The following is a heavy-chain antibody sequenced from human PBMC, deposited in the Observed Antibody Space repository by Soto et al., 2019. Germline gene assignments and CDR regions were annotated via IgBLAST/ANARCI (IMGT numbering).Heavy chain of an antibody. J-gene: IGHJ5*02. CDR1: GGSISSAAYC. D-gene: IGHD3-9*01. CDR2: IYDGGTT. Sequence: SETLSLTCTVSGGSISSAAYCWSWIRQSPDKGLEWIGHIYDGGTTYSSPSLKGRVTISADTSETQFSLKLSSVSAADTAVYYCARTYYDILTAYRNWFDPWGQGTLVTSPQ. CDR3: ARTYYDILTAYRNWFDP. V-gene: IGHV4-30-4*01.